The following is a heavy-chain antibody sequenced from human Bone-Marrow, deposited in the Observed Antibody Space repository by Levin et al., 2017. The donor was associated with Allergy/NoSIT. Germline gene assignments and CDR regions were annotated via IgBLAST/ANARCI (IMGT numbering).Heavy chain of an antibody. V-gene: IGHV1-18*01. CDR3: ARDTRGYDFWSGNNWFDP. CDR1: GYTFTSYG. J-gene: IGHJ5*02. D-gene: IGHD3-3*01. CDR2: ISAYNGNT. Sequence: ASVKVSCKASGYTFTSYGISWVRQAPGQGLEWMGWISAYNGNTNYAQKLQGRVTMTTDTSTSTAYMELRSLRSDDTAVYYCARDTRGYDFWSGNNWFDPWGQGTLVTVSS.